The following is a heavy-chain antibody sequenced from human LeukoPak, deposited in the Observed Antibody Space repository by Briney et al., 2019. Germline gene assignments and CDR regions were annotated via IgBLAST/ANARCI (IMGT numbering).Heavy chain of an antibody. D-gene: IGHD3-22*01. V-gene: IGHV3-23*01. CDR1: GFTFNTYD. Sequence: PGGSLRLSCAASGFTFNTYDMSWVRQAPGKGLEWVSPISTSGGSTYYADSVKGRFTISRDNSKNTLYLQMNSLRAEDTAVYYCAKRRTSGYYAHFDQSGQRTQVTVSS. CDR2: ISTSGGST. J-gene: IGHJ4*02. CDR3: AKRRTSGYYAHFDQ.